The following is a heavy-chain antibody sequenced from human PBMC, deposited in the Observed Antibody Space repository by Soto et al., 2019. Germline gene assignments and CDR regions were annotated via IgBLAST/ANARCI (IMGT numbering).Heavy chain of an antibody. D-gene: IGHD5-18*01. CDR3: ARPSTAMAYYYYYYAMDV. V-gene: IGHV3-30-3*01. CDR1: GFTFSSYA. CDR2: ISYDGSNK. J-gene: IGHJ6*02. Sequence: QVQLVESGGGVVQPGRSLRLSCAASGFTFSSYAMHWVRQAPGKGLECVAVISYDGSNKYYADSVKGRFTISRDNSKNTLYLQMNSRRAEDTAVYYCARPSTAMAYYYYYYAMDVWGQGTTVTVSS.